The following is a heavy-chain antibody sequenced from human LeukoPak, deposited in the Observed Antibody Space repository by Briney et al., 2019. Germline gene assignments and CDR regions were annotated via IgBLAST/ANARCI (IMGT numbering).Heavy chain of an antibody. CDR1: GGSISSRSYY. J-gene: IGHJ4*02. CDR2: IYYSGST. Sequence: SETLSLTCTVSGGSISSRSYYWGWIRQPPGKGLEWIGIIYYSGSTYSNPSLRSRVTISVDTSKNQFSLKLSSVTAADTAVYYCAREGQSNYYGSGSLFDYWGQGTLVTVSS. CDR3: AREGQSNYYGSGSLFDY. D-gene: IGHD3-10*01. V-gene: IGHV4-39*02.